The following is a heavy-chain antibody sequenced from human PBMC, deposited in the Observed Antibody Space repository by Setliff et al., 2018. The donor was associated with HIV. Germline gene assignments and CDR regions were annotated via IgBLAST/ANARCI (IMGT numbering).Heavy chain of an antibody. CDR2: ISFDGTNE. D-gene: IGHD3-10*01. CDR1: GFTFSNYA. Sequence: GGSLRLSCAASGFTFSNYAIHWVRQAPGKGLEWVALISFDGTNEYYGDSVKGRFTISRDDSKNTVYLQMNSLRAEDTAVYYCARDGVTDGSGSYFDYWGQGTLVTVSS. V-gene: IGHV3-30*04. CDR3: ARDGVTDGSGSYFDY. J-gene: IGHJ4*02.